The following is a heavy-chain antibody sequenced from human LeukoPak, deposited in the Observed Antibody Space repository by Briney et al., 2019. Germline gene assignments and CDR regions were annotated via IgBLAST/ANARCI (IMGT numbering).Heavy chain of an antibody. V-gene: IGHV4-59*01. CDR3: ARVEWETSAFDI. D-gene: IGHD1-26*01. J-gene: IGHJ3*02. Sequence: SETLSLTCTVSGGSISSYYWSWIRQPPGKGLEWIGYIYYSGSTNYNPSLKSRVTISVDTSKNQFSLKLSSVTAADTAVYYCARVEWETSAFDIWGQGTMVTVSS. CDR1: GGSISSYY. CDR2: IYYSGST.